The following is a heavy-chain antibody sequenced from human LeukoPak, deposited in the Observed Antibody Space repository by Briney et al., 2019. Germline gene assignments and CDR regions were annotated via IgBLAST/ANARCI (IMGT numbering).Heavy chain of an antibody. D-gene: IGHD6-13*01. CDR1: GFTVSSNY. CDR3: AKSSSSSWYYFDY. Sequence: GGSLRLSCAASGFTVSSNYMNWVRQAPGKGLEWVSVIYSGGSTYYADSVKGRFTISRDNSKNTLYLQMNSLRAEDTAVYYCAKSSSSSWYYFDYWGQGTLVTVSS. V-gene: IGHV3-53*01. CDR2: IYSGGST. J-gene: IGHJ4*02.